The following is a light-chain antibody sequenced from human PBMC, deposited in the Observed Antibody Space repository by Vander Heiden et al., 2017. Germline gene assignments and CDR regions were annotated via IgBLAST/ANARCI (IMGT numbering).Light chain of an antibody. Sequence: DIVLTQCPATLSLSPGEGATLSCRASQSVSRYLAWYQQKPGQAPRLLIYDASNRATGIPARFSGSGSGTDFTLTISSLEPEDFAVYYCQQRSNWPPITFGQGTRLEIK. CDR2: DAS. CDR1: QSVSRY. J-gene: IGKJ5*01. CDR3: QQRSNWPPIT. V-gene: IGKV3-11*01.